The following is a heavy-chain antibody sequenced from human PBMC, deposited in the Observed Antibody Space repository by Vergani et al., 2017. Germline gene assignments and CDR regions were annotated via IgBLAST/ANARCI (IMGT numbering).Heavy chain of an antibody. J-gene: IGHJ4*02. CDR3: ARTESFILRYFHWAL. CDR1: GGSITSSSYY. V-gene: IGHV4-39*01. D-gene: IGHD3-9*01. CDR2: IYHSGGA. Sequence: QLHLQESGPGLVKPSETLALTCTVSGGSITSSSYYLGWIRQPPGNGLEWIGNIYHSGGAYYNPSLKGRVTISVDTSKNQFSLEVTSVTAADTAIYFCARTESFILRYFHWALWGQGTLVTVSS.